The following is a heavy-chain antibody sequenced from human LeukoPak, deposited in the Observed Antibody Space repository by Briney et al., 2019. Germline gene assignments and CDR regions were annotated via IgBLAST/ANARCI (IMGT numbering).Heavy chain of an antibody. D-gene: IGHD3-10*01. CDR1: GFTFSSYS. CDR3: ARGSGNSFDY. Sequence: GGSRRLSCAASGFTFSSYSMSGFRQAPGKGREWVSYISSSSSAMYYADSMKGRFTISRDNAKNSLYLQMNNLRDEDTAVYYCARGSGNSFDYWGQGALVTVSS. V-gene: IGHV3-48*02. J-gene: IGHJ4*02. CDR2: ISSSSSAM.